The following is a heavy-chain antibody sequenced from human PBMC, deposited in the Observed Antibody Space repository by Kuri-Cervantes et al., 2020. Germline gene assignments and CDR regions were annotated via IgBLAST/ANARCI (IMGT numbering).Heavy chain of an antibody. J-gene: IGHJ5*02. Sequence: GETLKISCAASGFTFSNYGMHWVRQAPGRGLEWVAVISYDGSNEYYADSVQGRFTISRDNSKNTLYLQMNSLRAEDTAIYYCTKVRLYDYAWGQGTLVTVSS. D-gene: IGHD3-16*01. V-gene: IGHV3-30*18. CDR3: TKVRLYDYA. CDR2: ISYDGSNE. CDR1: GFTFSNYG.